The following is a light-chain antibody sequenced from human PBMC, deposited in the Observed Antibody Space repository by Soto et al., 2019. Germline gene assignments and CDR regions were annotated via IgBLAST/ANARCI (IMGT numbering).Light chain of an antibody. CDR2: DVT. V-gene: IGLV2-14*03. Sequence: QSVLTQPASVSGSPGQSISISCIGTSSDVGAFNYVSWYQHHPGKATQLIIYDVTSRPSGVSNRFSASKSGNSSSLTFSGLQADDEADYYCSSYTTRNTEVFGTGTKVTVL. CDR3: SSYTTRNTEV. J-gene: IGLJ1*01. CDR1: SSDVGAFNY.